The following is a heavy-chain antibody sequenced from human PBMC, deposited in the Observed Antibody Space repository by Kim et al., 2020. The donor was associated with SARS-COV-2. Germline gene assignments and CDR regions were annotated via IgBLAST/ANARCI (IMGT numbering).Heavy chain of an antibody. Sequence: SETLSLTCTVSGGSISSGGYYWSWIRQHPGKGLEWIGYIYYSGSTYYNPSLKSRVTISVDTSKNQFSLKLSSVTAADPAVYYCARAPGQWLAGGDYWFDPWGQGTLVTVSS. D-gene: IGHD6-19*01. CDR3: ARAPGQWLAGGDYWFDP. CDR1: GGSISSGGYY. J-gene: IGHJ5*02. CDR2: IYYSGST. V-gene: IGHV4-31*03.